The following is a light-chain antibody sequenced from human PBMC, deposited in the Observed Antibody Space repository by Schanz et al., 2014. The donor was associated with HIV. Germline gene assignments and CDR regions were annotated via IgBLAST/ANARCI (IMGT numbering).Light chain of an antibody. CDR3: QQGGSWPLT. CDR1: QTVSNGY. Sequence: EIVLTQSPATLSLSPGDRATLSCRASQTVSNGYLAWFQQKPGQSPRLLIYGASNRASGIPPRFSGSGSGTDFSLTISSLEPEDFAFYYCQQGGSWPLTFGGGTTVEIK. V-gene: IGKV3-11*01. CDR2: GAS. J-gene: IGKJ4*01.